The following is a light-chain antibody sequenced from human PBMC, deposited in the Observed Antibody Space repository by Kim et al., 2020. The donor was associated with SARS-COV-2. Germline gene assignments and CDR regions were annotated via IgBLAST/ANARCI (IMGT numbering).Light chain of an antibody. CDR3: QAWDSSTHWV. CDR2: QDS. Sequence: SYELTQPPSVSVSPGQTASITCSGDKLGDKYACWYQQKPGQSPVLVIYQDSKRPSGIPERFSCSNSGNTATLTISGTQAMDEADYYCQAWDSSTHWVFGG. J-gene: IGLJ3*02. V-gene: IGLV3-1*01. CDR1: KLGDKY.